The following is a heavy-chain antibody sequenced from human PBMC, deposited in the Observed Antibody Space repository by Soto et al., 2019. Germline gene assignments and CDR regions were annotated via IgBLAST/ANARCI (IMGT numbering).Heavy chain of an antibody. CDR1: GGSISSSSYY. V-gene: IGHV4-39*07. CDR3: ASGEDSYGDRFGVPYYYYGMDG. Sequence: SETLSLTCTVSGGSISSSSYYWGWIRQPPGKGLEWIGSIYYSGSTYYNPSLKSRVTISVDTSKNQFSLRLSSVTAADTAVYYCASGEDSYGDRFGVPYYYYGMDGWGQGNTVTVSS. CDR2: IYYSGST. J-gene: IGHJ6*02. D-gene: IGHD5-18*01.